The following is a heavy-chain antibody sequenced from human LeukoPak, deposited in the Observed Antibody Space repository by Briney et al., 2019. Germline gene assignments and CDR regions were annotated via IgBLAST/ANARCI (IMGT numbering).Heavy chain of an antibody. Sequence: PGGSLRLSCAASGSTFSSYWIHWVRQAPGKGLVWVSRINGDGGATGYADSVKGRFTISRDNAKNTLYLQMNSLRAEDTAVYYCSREIRPAGTDSWGQGTLVTVSS. V-gene: IGHV3-74*01. CDR1: GSTFSSYW. J-gene: IGHJ4*02. CDR3: SREIRPAGTDS. D-gene: IGHD6-13*01. CDR2: INGDGGAT.